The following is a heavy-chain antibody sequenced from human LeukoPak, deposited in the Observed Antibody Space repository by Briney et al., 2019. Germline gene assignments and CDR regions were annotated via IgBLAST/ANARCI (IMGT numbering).Heavy chain of an antibody. CDR1: GFTFSNYA. Sequence: PGGSLRLSCAASGFTFSNYAMSWVRQAPGKGLEWVSVISGSGGSTYYADSVKGRFTISRDYSKNTLYLQMNSLRAEDTAVYYCAKVYGDYDAPWFDPWGQGTLVTVSS. J-gene: IGHJ5*02. CDR2: ISGSGGST. V-gene: IGHV3-23*01. D-gene: IGHD4-17*01. CDR3: AKVYGDYDAPWFDP.